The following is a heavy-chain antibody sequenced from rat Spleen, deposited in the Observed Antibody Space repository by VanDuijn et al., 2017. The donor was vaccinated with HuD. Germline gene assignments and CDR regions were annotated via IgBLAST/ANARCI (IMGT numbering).Heavy chain of an antibody. CDR1: GFTFNNYW. J-gene: IGHJ4*01. V-gene: IGHV5-31*01. Sequence: EVQLVESGGGLVQPGRSLKLSCVASGFTFNNYWMTWIRQAPGKGLEWVASITNTGGSTYYPDSVKGRFTISRDNAKSTLYLQMNSLRSEDTATYYCTRDLGGTTHLYVMDAWGQGASVTVSS. CDR2: ITNTGGST. D-gene: IGHD1-5*01. CDR3: TRDLGGTTHLYVMDA.